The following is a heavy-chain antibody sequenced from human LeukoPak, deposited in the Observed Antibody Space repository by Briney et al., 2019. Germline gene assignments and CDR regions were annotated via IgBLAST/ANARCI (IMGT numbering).Heavy chain of an antibody. D-gene: IGHD1-26*01. Sequence: PSETLSLTCTVSGGSISSYYWSWIRQPPGKGLEWIGYIYYSGSTKYNPSLKSRVTISVDTSKNQFPLKLSSVTAADTAVYYCARHLVGVTSTLDYWGQGTLVTVSS. CDR3: ARHLVGVTSTLDY. J-gene: IGHJ4*02. V-gene: IGHV4-59*08. CDR2: IYYSGST. CDR1: GGSISSYY.